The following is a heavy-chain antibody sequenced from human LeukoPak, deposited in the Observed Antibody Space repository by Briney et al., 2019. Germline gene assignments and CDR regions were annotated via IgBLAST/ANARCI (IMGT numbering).Heavy chain of an antibody. D-gene: IGHD2-15*01. J-gene: IGHJ4*02. Sequence: GGSLRLSCAASGFTFSIYWMSWVRQAPGKGLEWVANVNHDGSEKYYVDSVKGRFTISRDNTKNSLYLQMDSLRAEDAAVYYCARYFSGGSCYTHWGQGTLVTVSS. V-gene: IGHV3-7*01. CDR3: ARYFSGGSCYTH. CDR2: VNHDGSEK. CDR1: GFTFSIYW.